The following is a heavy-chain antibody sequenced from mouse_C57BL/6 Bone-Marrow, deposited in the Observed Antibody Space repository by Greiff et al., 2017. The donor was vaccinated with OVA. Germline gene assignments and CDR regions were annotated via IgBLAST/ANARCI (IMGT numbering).Heavy chain of an antibody. D-gene: IGHD6-1*01. Sequence: EVKLVESGGGLVQPGGSMKLSCVASGFTFSNYWMNWVRQSPEKGLEWVAQISLKCDNYASHYAEYVKGRFTISRADSKSSVNLQMNNIRTEDTGVYYWTNTAGGDWFAYWGQGTLVTVSA. CDR1: GFTFSNYW. J-gene: IGHJ3*01. V-gene: IGHV6-3*01. CDR2: ISLKCDNYAS. CDR3: TNTAGGDWFAY.